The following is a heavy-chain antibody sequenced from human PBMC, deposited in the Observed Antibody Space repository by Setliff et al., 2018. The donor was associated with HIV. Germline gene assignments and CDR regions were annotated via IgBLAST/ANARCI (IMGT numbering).Heavy chain of an antibody. CDR1: GFSLSTSGVC. V-gene: IGHV2-5*01. CDR2: IYWNDDK. Sequence: SGPTLVNPTQTLTLTCTFSGFSLSTSGVCVGWIRQPPGKALEWLALIYWNDDKRYSPSLESRLTITKDTSKNQVVLTMTNMNPVDTATYYCAHSDTYYSSSWSWLGWFDPWGQGTLVTVSS. CDR3: AHSDTYYSSSWSWLGWFDP. J-gene: IGHJ5*02. D-gene: IGHD6-13*01.